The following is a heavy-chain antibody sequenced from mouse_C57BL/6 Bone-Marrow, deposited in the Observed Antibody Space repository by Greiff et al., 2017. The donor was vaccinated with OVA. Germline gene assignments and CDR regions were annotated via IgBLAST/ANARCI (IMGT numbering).Heavy chain of an antibody. CDR2: IDPGSGGT. D-gene: IGHD1-1*01. Sequence: VQLQQSGAELVRPGTSVKVSCKASGYAFTNYLIEWVKQRPGQGLEWIGVIDPGSGGTNYNEKFKGKATLTADKSSSTAYMQLSSLTSEDSAVYFCAREKYGSRGFAYWGQGTLVTVSA. V-gene: IGHV1-54*01. CDR3: AREKYGSRGFAY. J-gene: IGHJ3*01. CDR1: GYAFTNYL.